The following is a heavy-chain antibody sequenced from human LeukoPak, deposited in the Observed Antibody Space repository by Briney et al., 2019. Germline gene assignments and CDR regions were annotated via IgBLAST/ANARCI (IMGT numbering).Heavy chain of an antibody. D-gene: IGHD3-22*01. CDR2: ISNNGGGT. Sequence: GGSLRLSCAASGFTFNNYGLIWVRQAPGKGLEWVSAISNNGGGTYYADSVEGRFTISRDNSKNTLYLQMSSLRAEDTASYYCTKGSSGYFADLWGQGTLVTVSS. J-gene: IGHJ5*02. V-gene: IGHV3-23*01. CDR3: TKGSSGYFADL. CDR1: GFTFNNYG.